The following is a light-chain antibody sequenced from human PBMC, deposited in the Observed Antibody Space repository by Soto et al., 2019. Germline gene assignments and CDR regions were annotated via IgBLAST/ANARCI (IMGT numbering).Light chain of an antibody. CDR2: GIS. J-gene: IGKJ1*01. Sequence: EIVLTQSPGTLSLSPGERATLSCRASQSVSSNYFAWYQQKPGQTPRLLIYGISSRATGIPDRFSGSGSGTDFSLTISRLEPEDFAVYYCEQYGSSPRTFGQGTKVEIK. CDR1: QSVSSNY. CDR3: EQYGSSPRT. V-gene: IGKV3-20*01.